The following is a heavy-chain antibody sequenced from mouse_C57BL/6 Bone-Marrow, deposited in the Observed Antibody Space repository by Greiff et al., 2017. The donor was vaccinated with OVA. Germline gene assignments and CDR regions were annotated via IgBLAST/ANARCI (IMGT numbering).Heavy chain of an antibody. Sequence: EVMLVESGGDLVKPGGSLKLSCAASGFTFSSYGMSWFRQPPDKRLEWVATISSGGSYTYYPDSVKGRFPISRDNAKKTLYLQMSSLKSEDTAMYYCASTYLNYYGSSYLYWYFDVWGTGTAVTVSS. D-gene: IGHD1-1*01. CDR2: ISSGGSYT. CDR3: ASTYLNYYGSSYLYWYFDV. CDR1: GFTFSSYG. V-gene: IGHV5-6*01. J-gene: IGHJ1*03.